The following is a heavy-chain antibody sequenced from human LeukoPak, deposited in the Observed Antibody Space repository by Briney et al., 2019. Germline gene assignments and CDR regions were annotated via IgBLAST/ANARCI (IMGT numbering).Heavy chain of an antibody. V-gene: IGHV3-23*01. CDR2: LSGSGGST. Sequence: PGGSLRLSCAASGFTFSSYAMSWVRQAPGKGLEWVSTLSGSGGSTYCADSVKGRFTISRDNSKNTLYLQMSSLRAEDTAVYYCAKDLTIFGVVLIVLEDDYWGQGTLVTVSS. D-gene: IGHD3-3*01. CDR3: AKDLTIFGVVLIVLEDDY. CDR1: GFTFSSYA. J-gene: IGHJ4*02.